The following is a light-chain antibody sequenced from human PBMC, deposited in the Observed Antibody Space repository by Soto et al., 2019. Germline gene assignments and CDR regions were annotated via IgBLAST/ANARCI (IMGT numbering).Light chain of an antibody. CDR2: SNN. CDR1: SSNIGSNT. V-gene: IGLV1-44*01. CDR3: AAWDDSLNGLYV. J-gene: IGLJ1*01. Sequence: QSVLTQPPSASGTPGQSVTISCSGSSSNIGSNTVNWFQQLPGTAPKLLIDSNNQRPSGVPDRFSGSKSGTSASLAISGLQSEDEADYYCAAWDDSLNGLYVFGTGTKV.